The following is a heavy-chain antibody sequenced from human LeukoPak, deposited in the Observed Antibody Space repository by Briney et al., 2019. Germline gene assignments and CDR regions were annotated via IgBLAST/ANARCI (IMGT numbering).Heavy chain of an antibody. D-gene: IGHD4-11*01. V-gene: IGHV4-39*01. J-gene: IGHJ4*02. Sequence: NSSETLSLTCTVSGGSISSSSYHWGWLRQPPGKGLEWIGSISYSGSTYYNPSLKSRVSVSGDTSKNQFSLNLSSVTAADTAVYYCARRGIYSNYFDYWGQGTLVTVSS. CDR1: GGSISSSSYH. CDR3: ARRGIYSNYFDY. CDR2: ISYSGST.